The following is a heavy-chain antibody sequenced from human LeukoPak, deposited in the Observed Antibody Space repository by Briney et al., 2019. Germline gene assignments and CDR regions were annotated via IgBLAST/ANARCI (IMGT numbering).Heavy chain of an antibody. CDR3: AREGRPGDLDY. CDR2: IYYSGST. CDR1: GGSISSYY. V-gene: IGHV4-59*01. Sequence: PSETLSLTCTVSGGSISSYYWSWIRQPPGKGLEWIGYIYYSGSTNYNPSLKSRVTISVDMSKNQFSLKLSSVTAADTAVYYCAREGRPGDLDYWGQGTLVTVSS. J-gene: IGHJ4*02. D-gene: IGHD2-2*01.